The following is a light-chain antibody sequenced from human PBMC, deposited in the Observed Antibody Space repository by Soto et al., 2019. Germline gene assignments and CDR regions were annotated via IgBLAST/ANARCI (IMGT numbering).Light chain of an antibody. V-gene: IGKV1-39*01. Sequence: DIQMTQSPSSMAAFVGDIFTFTCRASQNIRKYLNWYQQKPGKAPKLLIYTASSLQVGFPSRFSGSGSGTDFTLTSNSLQPEDFATYYCQRSFSAPLTFGGGTKVDIK. CDR1: QNIRKY. CDR2: TAS. J-gene: IGKJ4*01. CDR3: QRSFSAPLT.